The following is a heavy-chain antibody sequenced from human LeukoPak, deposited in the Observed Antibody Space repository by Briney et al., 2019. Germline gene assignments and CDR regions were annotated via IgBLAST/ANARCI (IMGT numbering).Heavy chain of an antibody. V-gene: IGHV1-24*01. J-gene: IGHJ4*02. D-gene: IGHD3-3*01. Sequence: ASVKVSCKVSGYTLTELSMHWVRQAPGKGLEWMGGLDPEDGETIYAQKFQGRVTMTEDTSTDTAYMELSSLRSEDTAVYYCATARYDFWSGYYQYYFDYWGQGTLVTVSS. CDR1: GYTLTELS. CDR3: ATARYDFWSGYYQYYFDY. CDR2: LDPEDGET.